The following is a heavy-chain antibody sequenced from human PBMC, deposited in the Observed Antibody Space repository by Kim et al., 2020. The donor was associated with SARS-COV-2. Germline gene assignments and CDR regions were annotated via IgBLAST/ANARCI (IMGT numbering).Heavy chain of an antibody. V-gene: IGHV3-30*03. CDR2: ISYDGSNK. D-gene: IGHD4-17*01. CDR3: ASVVRGDYALDADY. J-gene: IGHJ4*02. CDR1: GFTFSRYG. Sequence: GGSLRLSCTASGFTFSRYGMHWVRQAPGKGLVWVAVISYDGSNKYYADSVKGRFTISRDNYKNTLYLQLNSLRAEDTAVYYCASVVRGDYALDADYWGQG.